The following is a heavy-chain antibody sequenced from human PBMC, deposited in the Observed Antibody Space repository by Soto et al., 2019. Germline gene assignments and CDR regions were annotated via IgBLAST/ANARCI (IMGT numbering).Heavy chain of an antibody. V-gene: IGHV1-3*01. CDR1: GYTFTSYA. CDR2: INAGNGNT. D-gene: IGHD3-10*01. CDR3: ARVRVLLWFGESSPRDGFDP. Sequence: GASVKVSCKASGYTFTSYAMHWVRQAPGQRLEWMGWINAGNGNTKYSQKFQGRVTITRDTSASTAYMELSSLRSEDTAVYYCARVRVLLWFGESSPRDGFDPWGQGTLVTVSS. J-gene: IGHJ5*02.